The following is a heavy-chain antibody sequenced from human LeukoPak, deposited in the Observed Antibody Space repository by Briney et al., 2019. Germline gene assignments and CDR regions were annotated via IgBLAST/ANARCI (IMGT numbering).Heavy chain of an antibody. D-gene: IGHD3-10*01. Sequence: SETLSLTCTVSGGSISGGSYYWSWIRQPAGKGLEWIGRIYTSGSTNYNPSLKSRVTISVDTSKNQFSLKLSSVTAADTAVYYCARASWFGESTTDYWGQGTLVTVSS. CDR3: ARASWFGESTTDY. CDR1: GGSISGGSYY. CDR2: IYTSGST. J-gene: IGHJ4*02. V-gene: IGHV4-61*02.